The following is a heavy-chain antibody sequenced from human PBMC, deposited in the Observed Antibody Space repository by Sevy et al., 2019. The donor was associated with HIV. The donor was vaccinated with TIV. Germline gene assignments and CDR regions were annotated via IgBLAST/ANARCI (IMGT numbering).Heavy chain of an antibody. CDR1: GDSISGYY. D-gene: IGHD6-6*01. J-gene: IGHJ6*02. CDR2: IYYSGRT. CDR3: ARQFQEYYYGVDV. V-gene: IGHV4-59*01. Sequence: SETLSLTCTVSGDSISGYYWSWIRQPPGKGLEWIGYIYYSGRTNYNPSLKSRVTISEDRSKNQPSLKLTSVTAAETAVYYCARQFQEYYYGVDVWGQGTMVTVSS.